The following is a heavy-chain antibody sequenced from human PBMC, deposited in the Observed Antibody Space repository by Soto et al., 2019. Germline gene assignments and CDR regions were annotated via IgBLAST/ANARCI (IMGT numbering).Heavy chain of an antibody. Sequence: PSETLSLTCVVSGDSISNSRFYWAWIRQPPGKGLEWIGSIYHTGNTYYNPSLRSRVTISVDTSKNQFSLKLTSVTAADTAVYYCARDYYDSSDYTTNWFDPWGQGTLVTVSS. CDR3: ARDYYDSSDYTTNWFDP. V-gene: IGHV4-39*01. CDR2: IYHTGNT. D-gene: IGHD3-22*01. CDR1: GDSISNSRFY. J-gene: IGHJ5*02.